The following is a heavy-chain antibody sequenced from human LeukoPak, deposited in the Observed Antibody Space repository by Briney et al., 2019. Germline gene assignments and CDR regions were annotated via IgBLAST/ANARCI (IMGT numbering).Heavy chain of an antibody. V-gene: IGHV3-30*02. J-gene: IGHJ4*02. CDR1: GFTFSSYG. CDR2: IRYDGSNR. CDR3: AKLLTVWFGEAHDY. D-gene: IGHD3-10*01. Sequence: GGSLRLSCAASGFTFSSYGVHWVRQAPGKGLEWVAYIRYDGSNRYYADSVKGRFTISRDNSKNTLYLQMNSLRAEDTAVYYCAKLLTVWFGEAHDYWGQGTLVTVSS.